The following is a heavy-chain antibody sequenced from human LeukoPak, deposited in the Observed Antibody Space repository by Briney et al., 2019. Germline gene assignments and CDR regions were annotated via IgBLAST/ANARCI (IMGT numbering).Heavy chain of an antibody. V-gene: IGHV3-48*01. J-gene: IGHJ4*02. CDR2: ISSSSSTI. D-gene: IGHD1-7*01. Sequence: GGSLRLSCAASGFTFSSYSMNWVRQAPGKGLEWVSYISSSSSTIYYADSVKGRFTISRDNAKNSLYLQMNSLRAEDTAVYYCARDRYGTIDYWGQGTLVAVSS. CDR1: GFTFSSYS. CDR3: ARDRYGTIDY.